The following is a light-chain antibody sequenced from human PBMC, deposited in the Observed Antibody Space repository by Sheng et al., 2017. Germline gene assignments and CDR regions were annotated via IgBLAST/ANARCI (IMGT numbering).Light chain of an antibody. CDR2: GDN. J-gene: IGLJ3*02. Sequence: QPVLTQPPSVSGAPGQRVTISCTGSSSNIGAGFVVHWYQQLPRTAPKLLIYGDNNRASGVPDRFSGSKSGTSASLAITGLQTEDEADYYCQSYDNSLSAWVFGGGTKLTVL. CDR1: SSNIGAGFV. V-gene: IGLV1-40*01. CDR3: QSYDNSLSAWV.